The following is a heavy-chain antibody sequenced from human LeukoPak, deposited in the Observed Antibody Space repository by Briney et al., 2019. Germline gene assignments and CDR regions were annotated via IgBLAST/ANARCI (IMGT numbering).Heavy chain of an antibody. J-gene: IGHJ4*02. CDR3: ATEGTVTNFDH. D-gene: IGHD4-17*01. CDR1: GFSFSTYW. CDR2: IKQDGSEK. V-gene: IGHV3-7*01. Sequence: GGSLRLSCAASGFSFSTYWMSWVRQAPGKGLEWVGDIKQDGSEKNYVDSVKGRFTISRDNAKSSLFLQMSSLRVEDTAVYYCATEGTVTNFDHWGQGTLVTVSS.